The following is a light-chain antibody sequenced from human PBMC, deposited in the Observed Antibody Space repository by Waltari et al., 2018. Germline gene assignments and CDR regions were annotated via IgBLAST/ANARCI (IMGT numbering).Light chain of an antibody. CDR2: EVT. V-gene: IGLV2-14*01. CDR3: SSYRSSNNVV. Sequence: QSALTQPASVSGSPGQSITISCIGTGRYIGPYNYVSWYQQYPGKAPKLLIYEVTNRPSGVSHRFSGSKSGNTASLTISGLQAEDEAHYYCSSYRSSNNVVFGGGTKVTVL. CDR1: GRYIGPYNY. J-gene: IGLJ2*01.